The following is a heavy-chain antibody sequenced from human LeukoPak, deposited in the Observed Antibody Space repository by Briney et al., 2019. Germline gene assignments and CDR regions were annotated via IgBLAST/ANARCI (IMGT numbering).Heavy chain of an antibody. CDR3: ARDGGYYDSSGYYGGYFDY. Sequence: GGSLRLSCAASGFTFSSYAMHWVRQAPGKGLEWVAVISYDGSNKYYADSVKGRFTISRDNSKNTLYLQMNSLRAEDTAVYYCARDGGYYDSSGYYGGYFDYWGQGTLVTVSS. CDR1: GFTFSSYA. J-gene: IGHJ4*02. CDR2: ISYDGSNK. D-gene: IGHD3-22*01. V-gene: IGHV3-30*04.